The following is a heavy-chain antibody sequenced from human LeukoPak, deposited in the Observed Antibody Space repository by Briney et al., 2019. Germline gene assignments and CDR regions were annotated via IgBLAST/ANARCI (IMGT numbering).Heavy chain of an antibody. CDR2: MSSDGNAM. V-gene: IGHV3-30-3*01. Sequence: GRSLRLSCAASGFTFTAYLIHWVRQAPGKGLEWVAVMSSDGNAMFYADSVKGRFTISRDNAKNTLYLQMNSLRAEDTAVYYCARELSRFGAQGTLVTVSS. J-gene: IGHJ4*02. CDR3: ARELSRF. CDR1: GFTFTAYL. D-gene: IGHD3-10*01.